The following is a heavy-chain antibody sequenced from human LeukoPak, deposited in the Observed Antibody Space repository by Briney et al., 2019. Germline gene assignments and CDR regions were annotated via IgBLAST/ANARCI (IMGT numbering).Heavy chain of an antibody. D-gene: IGHD3-10*01. V-gene: IGHV3-33*01. CDR2: IWNDGGNK. Sequence: PGRSLRLSCAASGFSLRNYVMHWVRQAPGKGLEWVAVIWNDGGNKSYADSVKGRFTISRDNSMYALFLQMNSLRAEDTAVYYCAREDRLGDSNYGMDVWGQGTTVTVSS. CDR1: GFSLRNYV. CDR3: AREDRLGDSNYGMDV. J-gene: IGHJ6*02.